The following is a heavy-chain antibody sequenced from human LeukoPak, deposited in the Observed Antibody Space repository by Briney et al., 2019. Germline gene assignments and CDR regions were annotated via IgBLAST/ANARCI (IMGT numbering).Heavy chain of an antibody. CDR1: GFTFSSYS. CDR3: ARDKDESALDY. Sequence: GGSLRLSCAASGFTFSSYSMNWVRQAPGKGLEWVAYITWGITTIYYADSVEGRFTISRDSAKKSLYLQMNSLRAEDTAVYYCARDKDESALDYWGQGALVTVSS. V-gene: IGHV3-48*01. CDR2: ITWGITTI. J-gene: IGHJ4*02.